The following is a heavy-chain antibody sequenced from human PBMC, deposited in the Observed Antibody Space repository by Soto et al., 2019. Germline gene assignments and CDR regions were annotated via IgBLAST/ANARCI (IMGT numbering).Heavy chain of an antibody. V-gene: IGHV4-59*12. J-gene: IGHJ3*02. CDR1: GGSISSYY. Sequence: SETLSLTCTVSGGSISSYYWSWIRQPPGKGLEWIGYIYYSGSTNYNPSLKSRVTISVDTSKNQFSLKLSSVTAADTAVYYCAREMGEDAFDIWGQGTMVTVSS. CDR3: AREMGEDAFDI. CDR2: IYYSGST. D-gene: IGHD3-16*01.